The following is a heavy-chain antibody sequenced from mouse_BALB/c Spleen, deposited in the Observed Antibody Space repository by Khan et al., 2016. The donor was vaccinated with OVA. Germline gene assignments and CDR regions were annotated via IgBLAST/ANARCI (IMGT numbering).Heavy chain of an antibody. D-gene: IGHD2-14*01. Sequence: QVQLKESGAELARPGASVKMSCKASGYTFTSYTIHWIKKRPGQGLEWIGYINPSNGYTNSNQQFKDKAKLTTDKSSTTAYLQLSSLTSDDSAVYNCVRDGAYHRNDGWFAYWGQGTLVTVSA. CDR2: INPSNGYT. CDR1: GYTFTSYT. J-gene: IGHJ3*01. CDR3: VRDGAYHRNDGWFAY. V-gene: IGHV1-4*01.